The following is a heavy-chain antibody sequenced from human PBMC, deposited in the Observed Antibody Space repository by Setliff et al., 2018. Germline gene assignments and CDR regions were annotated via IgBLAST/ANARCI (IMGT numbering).Heavy chain of an antibody. CDR1: GLPFSISS. Sequence: GESLTLSCASSGLPFSISSMHWVRQAPGKGLEWVSSISDSSFHIYYRDSVRGRFTISRDNAKNSLYLQMNSLRADDTAVYYCARSAANGGHDPFDIWGQGTMVTVSS. CDR3: ARSAANGGHDPFDI. J-gene: IGHJ3*02. V-gene: IGHV3-21*01. D-gene: IGHD6-25*01. CDR2: ISDSSFHI.